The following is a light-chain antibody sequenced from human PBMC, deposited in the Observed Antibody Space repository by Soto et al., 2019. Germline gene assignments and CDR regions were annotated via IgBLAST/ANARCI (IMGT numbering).Light chain of an antibody. V-gene: IGLV1-40*01. CDR2: NNN. Sequence: QSVLTQPPSVSGAPGQRVTISCTGSSSNFGAGYDVHWYQHLPGTAPKLLIYNNNNRPSGVPDRFSGSKSGTSASLANTGLRAEDEADYYCQSYDTSLSGWVFGGGTKLTVL. J-gene: IGLJ3*02. CDR3: QSYDTSLSGWV. CDR1: SSNFGAGYD.